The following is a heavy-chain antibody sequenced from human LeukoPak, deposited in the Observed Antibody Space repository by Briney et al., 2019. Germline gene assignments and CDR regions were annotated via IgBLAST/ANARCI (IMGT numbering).Heavy chain of an antibody. CDR3: ARGGWFGELFFDH. CDR2: VISSGTT. CDR1: GGSISSDSYH. Sequence: SETLSLTCSVSGGSISSDSYHWTWIRQPAGKGLEWIGRVISSGTTNYNPSLKSRVTILVDTSKNQFSLKLNFVTAADTAVYYCARGGWFGELFFDHRGQGILVTVFS. J-gene: IGHJ4*02. D-gene: IGHD3-10*01. V-gene: IGHV4-61*02.